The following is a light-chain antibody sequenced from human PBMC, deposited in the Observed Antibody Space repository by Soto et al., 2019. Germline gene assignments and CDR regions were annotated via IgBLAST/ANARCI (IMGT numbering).Light chain of an antibody. CDR1: QSVISNF. CDR2: DTS. V-gene: IGKV3-20*01. Sequence: EVVLTQSPGTLSFSPGESATLSCRASQSVISNFLAWYQQKPAQAHRLLIYDTSNRATGIPDRFSGSGSGTGFTLTITTLEPDDFAVYYCQENGACPPTFGNGTKVEIK. J-gene: IGKJ1*01. CDR3: QENGACPPT.